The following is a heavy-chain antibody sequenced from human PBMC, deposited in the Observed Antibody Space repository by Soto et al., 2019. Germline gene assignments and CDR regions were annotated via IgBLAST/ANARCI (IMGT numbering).Heavy chain of an antibody. V-gene: IGHV1-24*01. J-gene: IGHJ5*02. CDR2: FDPEDGET. Sequence: GASVKVSCKVSGYTLTELSMHWVRQAPGKGLEWMGGFDPEDGETIYAQKFQGRVTMTEDTSTDTAYMELSSLRSEDTAVYYCATDLATLRFLEWLPEFDPWGQGTLVTAPQ. CDR3: ATDLATLRFLEWLPEFDP. D-gene: IGHD3-3*01. CDR1: GYTLTELS.